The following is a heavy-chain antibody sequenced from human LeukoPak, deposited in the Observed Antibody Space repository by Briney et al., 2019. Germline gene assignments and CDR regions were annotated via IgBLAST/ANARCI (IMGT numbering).Heavy chain of an antibody. J-gene: IGHJ4*02. V-gene: IGHV5-51*01. Sequence: GEALQSSSKGSGYIFTNYWIAWGRQMPGKGLEWMGIIYPGDSDTRYSPSFQGQVTISVDKSISTAYLQWSSLKASDSAMYYCARQFTMARHPDNWGQGTLGSVSS. CDR3: ARQFTMARHPDN. CDR2: IYPGDSDT. CDR1: GYIFTNYW. D-gene: IGHD3-10*01.